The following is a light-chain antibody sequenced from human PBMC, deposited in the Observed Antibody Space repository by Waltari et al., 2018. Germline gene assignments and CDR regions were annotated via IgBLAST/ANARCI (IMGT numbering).Light chain of an antibody. Sequence: DIQMTQSPSTLSASVGDRVTITCRASQSISSWLAWYQQKPGKAPKLLIYKASSLERGVPSRFSGSGSGTEFTLTIRSLQPDDFATYYCQQYNSYRTFGQGTKVEIK. CDR1: QSISSW. CDR3: QQYNSYRT. CDR2: KAS. V-gene: IGKV1-5*03. J-gene: IGKJ1*01.